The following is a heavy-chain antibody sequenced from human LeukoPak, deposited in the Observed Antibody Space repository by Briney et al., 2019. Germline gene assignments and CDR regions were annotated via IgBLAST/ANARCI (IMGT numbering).Heavy chain of an antibody. V-gene: IGHV3-30-3*01. CDR2: ISYDGSNK. CDR1: GFTFSSYA. D-gene: IGHD6-13*01. J-gene: IGHJ4*02. Sequence: PGRSLRLSCAASGFTFSSYAMHWVRQAPGKGLEWVAVISYDGSNKYYADSVKGRFTISRDNSKTTLYLQMNSLRAEDTAVYYCARDTRSSSLRYYFDYWGQGTLVTVSS. CDR3: ARDTRSSSLRYYFDY.